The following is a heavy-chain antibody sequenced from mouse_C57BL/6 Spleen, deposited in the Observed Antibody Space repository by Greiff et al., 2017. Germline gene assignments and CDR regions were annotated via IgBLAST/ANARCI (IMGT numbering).Heavy chain of an antibody. D-gene: IGHD2-2*01. Sequence: DVKLVESGGGLVKPGGSLKLSCAASGFTFSSYAMSWVRQTPEKRLEWVATISDGGSYTYYPDNVKGRFTISRDNAKNNLYLQMSHLKSEDTAMYYCARDWVTGAMDYWGQGTSVTVSS. CDR2: ISDGGSYT. CDR3: ARDWVTGAMDY. CDR1: GFTFSSYA. J-gene: IGHJ4*01. V-gene: IGHV5-4*01.